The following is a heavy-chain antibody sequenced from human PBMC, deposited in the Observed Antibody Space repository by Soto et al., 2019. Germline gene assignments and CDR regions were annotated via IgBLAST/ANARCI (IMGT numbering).Heavy chain of an antibody. J-gene: IGHJ6*02. CDR2: ISGSGGST. V-gene: IGHV3-23*01. CDR1: GFTFSSYA. CDR3: AKPPYSKYYYYYGMDV. Sequence: SLRLSCAASGFTFSSYAMSWVRQAPGKGLEWVSAISGSGGSTYYADSVKGRFTISRDNSKNTLYLQMNSLRAEDTAVYYYAKPPYSKYYYYYGMDVWGQGTTVTVSS. D-gene: IGHD4-4*01.